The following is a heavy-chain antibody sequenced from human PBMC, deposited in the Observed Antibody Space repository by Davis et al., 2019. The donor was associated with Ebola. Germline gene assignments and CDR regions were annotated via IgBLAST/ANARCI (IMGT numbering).Heavy chain of an antibody. J-gene: IGHJ4*02. CDR2: ISGSGGST. V-gene: IGHV3-23*01. Sequence: GESLKISCAASGFTFSSYAMSWVRQAPGKGLEWVSAISGSGGSTYYADSVKGRFTISRDNSKNTLYLQMNSLRAEDTAVYYCARASPYCTNGVCYDYWGQGTLVTVSS. CDR3: ARASPYCTNGVCYDY. D-gene: IGHD2-8*01. CDR1: GFTFSSYA.